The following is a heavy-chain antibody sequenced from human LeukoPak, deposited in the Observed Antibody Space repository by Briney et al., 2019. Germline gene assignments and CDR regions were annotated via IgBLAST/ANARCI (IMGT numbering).Heavy chain of an antibody. CDR1: RYIFIDYN. J-gene: IGHJ3*02. Sequence: ASVKLSCKASRYIFIDYNINWVRQAPGQGLEWMGWINANSGATNYAQKVQGRVTMTTDTSTSTAYMELRSLRSDDTAVYYCARDVSRYFDWLAQAYDAFDIWGQGTLVTVSS. CDR2: INANSGAT. D-gene: IGHD3-9*01. V-gene: IGHV1-18*04. CDR3: ARDVSRYFDWLAQAYDAFDI.